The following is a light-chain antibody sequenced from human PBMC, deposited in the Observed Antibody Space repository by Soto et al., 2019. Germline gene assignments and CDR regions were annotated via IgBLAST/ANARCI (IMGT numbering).Light chain of an antibody. CDR2: EVS. Sequence: SELTQPASVSGSPGQSITISCTGTSSDIGAYHYVSWYQQHPGKAPKLMIYEVSNRPSGVSNRFSGSKSGNTASLTISGLQAEDEADYYCSSCTTTNTLVFGTGTKV. V-gene: IGLV2-14*01. CDR3: SSCTTTNTLV. J-gene: IGLJ1*01. CDR1: SSDIGAYHY.